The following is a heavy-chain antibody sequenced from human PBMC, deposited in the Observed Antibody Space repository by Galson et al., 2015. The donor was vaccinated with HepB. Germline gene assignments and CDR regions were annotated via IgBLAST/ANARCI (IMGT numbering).Heavy chain of an antibody. D-gene: IGHD2-2*01. J-gene: IGHJ6*02. CDR3: AKEGYCSSTSCYGGGIGMDV. CDR1: GFTFSSYG. CDR2: ISYDGSNK. V-gene: IGHV3-30*18. Sequence: SLRLSCAASGFTFSSYGMHWVRQAPGKGLEWVAVISYDGSNKYYADSVKGRFTISRDNSKSTLYLQMNSLRAEDTAVYYCAKEGYCSSTSCYGGGIGMDVWGQGTTVTVSS.